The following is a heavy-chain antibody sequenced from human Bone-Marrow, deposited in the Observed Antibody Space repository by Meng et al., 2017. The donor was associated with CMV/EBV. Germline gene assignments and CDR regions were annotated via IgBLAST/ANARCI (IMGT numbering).Heavy chain of an antibody. Sequence: GESLKISCAASGFTFSSYAMSWVRQAPGKGLEWISYISSSGSIIHYEDSVKGRFTISRDNSKNTLYLQMNSLRAEDTAVYYCAKGTDAFDIWGQGTMVTVSS. CDR1: GFTFSSYA. CDR3: AKGTDAFDI. J-gene: IGHJ3*02. CDR2: ISSSGSII. V-gene: IGHV3-23*01. D-gene: IGHD3-10*01.